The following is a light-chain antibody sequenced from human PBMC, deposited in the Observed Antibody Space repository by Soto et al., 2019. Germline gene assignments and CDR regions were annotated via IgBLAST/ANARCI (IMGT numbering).Light chain of an antibody. J-gene: IGKJ2*01. CDR3: QQSYKTPYI. CDR2: GSS. CDR1: QRISGS. V-gene: IGKV1-39*01. Sequence: DIQMTQSPSSLSASVGDRVTITCRTSQRISGSLNWYQLKLGKAPKLLIYGSSTLQGGVPSRFSGSGSGTDFTLIVSGLQPEDYATYYCQQSYKTPYIFGQGTKLEIK.